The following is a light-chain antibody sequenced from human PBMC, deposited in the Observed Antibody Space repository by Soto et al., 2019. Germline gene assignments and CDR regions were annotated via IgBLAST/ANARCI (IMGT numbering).Light chain of an antibody. CDR2: YDS. J-gene: IGLJ2*01. CDR3: QVWDHTNDHPV. CDR1: NIGSKS. Sequence: SYELTQPPSMSVAPGETAKITCGGNNIGSKSVHWYQQRPGQAPVLVIFYDSDRPSGIPERFSGSNSGNTATLTISRVEAGDEADFFCQVWDHTNDHPVFGGGTKLTVL. V-gene: IGLV3-21*04.